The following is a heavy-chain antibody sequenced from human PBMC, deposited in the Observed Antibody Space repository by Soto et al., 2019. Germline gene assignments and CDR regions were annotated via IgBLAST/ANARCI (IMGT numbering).Heavy chain of an antibody. CDR3: ARVYYSKYIDY. CDR1: GGAISRYY. J-gene: IGHJ4*02. Sequence: SETLSLTCTVSGGAISRYYWSCIRQPPGKGLEWIGYIYYSGSTNYNPYLKSRVTISVDTSKNQFSLKLSSVTAADTAVDDCARVYYSKYIDYWRTGSRGTVAS. V-gene: IGHV4-59*01. CDR2: IYYSGST. D-gene: IGHD2-2*01.